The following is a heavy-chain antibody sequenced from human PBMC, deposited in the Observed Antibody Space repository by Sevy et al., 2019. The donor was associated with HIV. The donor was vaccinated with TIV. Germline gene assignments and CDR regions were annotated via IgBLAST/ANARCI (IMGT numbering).Heavy chain of an antibody. CDR3: AGENAWGRCYS. D-gene: IGHD1-26*01. V-gene: IGHV4-59*08. CDR2: IYYNGHI. CDR1: GGSITSLY. Sequence: SETLSLTCTVSGGSITSLYWNWIRQPPGKGLEWIANIYYNGHINYNPSLKSRFTFKLDTSKNQFSLRLSAVTAADTAMYYCAGENAWGRCYSWGQGTLVTVSS. J-gene: IGHJ4*02.